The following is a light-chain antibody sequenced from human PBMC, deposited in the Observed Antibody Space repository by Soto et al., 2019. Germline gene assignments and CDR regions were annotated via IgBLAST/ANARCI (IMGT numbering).Light chain of an antibody. CDR1: QSINSTY. V-gene: IGKV3-20*01. CDR3: QQYVTSPAWT. J-gene: IGKJ1*01. Sequence: IVLTQSPGTLSLSPGERATLSCRASQSINSTYLAWYQQKPGQAPRLLIYGASSRATVFPDRFSGSGSGTDFTLTISRLEPEDFAVYFCQQYVTSPAWTFGQGTKVDIK. CDR2: GAS.